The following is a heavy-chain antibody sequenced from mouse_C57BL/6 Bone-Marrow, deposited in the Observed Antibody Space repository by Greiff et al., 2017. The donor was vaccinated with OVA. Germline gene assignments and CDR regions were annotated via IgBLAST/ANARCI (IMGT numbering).Heavy chain of an antibody. J-gene: IGHJ2*01. D-gene: IGHD1-1*01. CDR2: IYPGGGDT. CDR1: GYTFSSSW. CDR3: ARNEDYYYACYFDY. Sequence: QVQLQQSGPGLVKPGASVKISCKASGYTFSSSWMNWVKQRPGKGLEWIGRIYPGGGDTNYNGKFKGKVTLTADKPSSTAYMQLSSLTSEDSAVYFCARNEDYYYACYFDYGGQGTTLTVSS. V-gene: IGHV1-82*01.